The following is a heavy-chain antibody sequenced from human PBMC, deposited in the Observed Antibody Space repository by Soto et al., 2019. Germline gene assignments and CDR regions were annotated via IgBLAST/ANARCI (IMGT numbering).Heavy chain of an antibody. D-gene: IGHD5-12*01. CDR2: ISGSGGST. CDR3: AKDNFRYSGYPIFDY. CDR1: GFTFSSYA. J-gene: IGHJ4*02. Sequence: EVQLLESGGGLEQRGGSLRLSCAASGFTFSSYAMSWVRQAPGKGLEWVSAISGSGGSTYYADSVKGRFTISRDNSKNTLYLQMNSLRAEDTAVYYCAKDNFRYSGYPIFDYWGQGTLVTVSS. V-gene: IGHV3-23*01.